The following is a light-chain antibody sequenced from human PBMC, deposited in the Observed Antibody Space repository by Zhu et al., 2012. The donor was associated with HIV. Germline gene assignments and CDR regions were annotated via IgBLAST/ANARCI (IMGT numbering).Light chain of an antibody. Sequence: DVQLTQSPAFLSASVGDRVTITCRASESVSHYLAWYQQKPGKAPELLIYAASTLQSGVPSRFSGSGSGTDFTLTISCLQSEDFATYYCQQYYSFPPTFGQGTKVEIK. V-gene: IGKV1-9*01. CDR2: AAS. J-gene: IGKJ1*01. CDR3: QQYYSFPPT. CDR1: ESVSHY.